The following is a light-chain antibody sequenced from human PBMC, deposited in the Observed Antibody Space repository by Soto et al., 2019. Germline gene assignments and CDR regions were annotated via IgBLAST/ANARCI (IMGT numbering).Light chain of an antibody. J-gene: IGLJ2*01. CDR3: SSYAGSNHVV. CDR2: EVT. CDR1: SSDVGGYNY. V-gene: IGLV2-8*01. Sequence: QSVLTQPPSASGSPGQSVTMSCTGTSSDVGGYNYVSWYQQQPGKAPKVIIYEVTKRPSGVPDRFSGSKSGNTASLTVSGLQAEDEADYCCSSYAGSNHVVFGGGTKVTVL.